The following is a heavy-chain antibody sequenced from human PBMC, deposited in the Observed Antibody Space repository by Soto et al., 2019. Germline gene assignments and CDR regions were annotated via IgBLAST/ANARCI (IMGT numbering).Heavy chain of an antibody. Sequence: QVQLQESGPLLVKPSGTLSLPCAVSGGSISTTNWWSWVRQSPGKGLEWIGEIHHGTGTNYNPSLKSRFTISLDKSKNQLFLRLTAVTVADTAVYYCARNDADDLDVWGQWTTVTVSS. V-gene: IGHV4-4*02. J-gene: IGHJ6*02. CDR2: IHHGTGT. CDR1: GGSISTTNW. D-gene: IGHD1-1*01. CDR3: ARNDADDLDV.